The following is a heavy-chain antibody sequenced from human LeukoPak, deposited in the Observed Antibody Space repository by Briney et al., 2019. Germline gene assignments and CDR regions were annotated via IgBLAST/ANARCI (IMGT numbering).Heavy chain of an antibody. V-gene: IGHV3-48*04. CDR1: GFTFSSYS. CDR3: ARTTVTQRVDY. J-gene: IGHJ4*02. D-gene: IGHD4-17*01. Sequence: GALRLSCAASGFTFSSYSMNWVRQAPGKGLEWVSYISSSSSTIYYADSVKGRFTISRDNAKNSLYLQMNSLRAEDTAVYYCARTTVTQRVDYWGQGTLVTVSS. CDR2: ISSSSSTI.